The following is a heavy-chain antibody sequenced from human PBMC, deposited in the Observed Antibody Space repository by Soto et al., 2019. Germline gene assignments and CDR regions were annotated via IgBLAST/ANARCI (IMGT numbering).Heavy chain of an antibody. CDR3: AGGNALDV. J-gene: IGHJ6*02. Sequence: PGGSLRLSCAASGFTFSSCGMHWVRQAPGKGLEWVAVISYDGSNKYYADSVKGRFTISRDNAKNTLYLQMTSLRAEDTAVYYCAGGNALDVWGQGTTVTVSS. V-gene: IGHV3-30*03. CDR1: GFTFSSCG. CDR2: ISYDGSNK.